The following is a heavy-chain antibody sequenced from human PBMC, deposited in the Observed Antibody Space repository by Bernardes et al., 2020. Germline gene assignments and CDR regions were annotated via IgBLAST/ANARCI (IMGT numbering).Heavy chain of an antibody. CDR2: LTGSGASL. CDR3: AKRTSGTPATYDY. D-gene: IGHD1-26*01. CDR1: GFSFSTYA. Sequence: GGSLRLSCLASGFSFSTYAMTWVRQSPAKGLEWVATLTGSGASLYYTDSVRGRFTISRDNSKNTVYLQMNSLRAEDTALYYCAKRTSGTPATYDYWGKGILVTVSS. V-gene: IGHV3-23*01. J-gene: IGHJ4*02.